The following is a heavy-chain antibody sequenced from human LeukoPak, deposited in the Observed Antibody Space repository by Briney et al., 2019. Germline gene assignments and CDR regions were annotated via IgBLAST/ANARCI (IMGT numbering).Heavy chain of an antibody. D-gene: IGHD1-26*01. J-gene: IGHJ4*02. CDR1: GFTFSSYG. V-gene: IGHV3-30*02. CDR2: IRYDGSNK. CDR3: ARGYSGSYRGGY. Sequence: GGSLRLSCAASGFTFSSYGVHWVRQAPGKGLEWVAFIRYDGSNKYYADSVKGRFTISRDNSKNTLYLQMNSLRAEDTAVYYCARGYSGSYRGGYWGQGTLVTVSS.